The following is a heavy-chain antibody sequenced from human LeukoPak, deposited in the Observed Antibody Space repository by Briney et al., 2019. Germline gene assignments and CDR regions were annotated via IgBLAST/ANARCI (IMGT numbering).Heavy chain of an antibody. CDR2: IYSSGST. J-gene: IGHJ6*02. CDR1: GGSISSFY. CDR3: ARADYDILTGYPDYYYGMDV. D-gene: IGHD3-9*01. Sequence: SETLSLTCTVSGGSISSFYWSWIRQPAGKGLEWIGRIYSSGSTNYNPSLKSRVTMSVDTSENQFSLKLSSVTAADTAVYYCARADYDILTGYPDYYYGMDVWGQGTTVTVSS. V-gene: IGHV4-4*07.